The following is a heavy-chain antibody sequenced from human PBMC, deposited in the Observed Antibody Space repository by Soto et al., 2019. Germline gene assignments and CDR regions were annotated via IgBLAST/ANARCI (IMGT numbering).Heavy chain of an antibody. CDR1: GFSLTTTDVG. Sequence: QITLKESGPTLVKPTQTLTLTCTFSGFSLTTTDVGVAWFRQPPGKALEWLALIYWNDQTRYRPSLKSRLTIIKDTSKNQVVLTMTNMDPEDTATYYCARRPQGGCWDSFDFWGQGTLVTVSS. D-gene: IGHD2-15*01. J-gene: IGHJ4*02. CDR3: ARRPQGGCWDSFDF. CDR2: IYWNDQT. V-gene: IGHV2-5*01.